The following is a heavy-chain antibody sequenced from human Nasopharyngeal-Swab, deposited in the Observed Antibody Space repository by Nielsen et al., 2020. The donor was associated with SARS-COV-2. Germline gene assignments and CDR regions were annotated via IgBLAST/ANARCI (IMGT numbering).Heavy chain of an antibody. CDR2: ISYDGSNK. D-gene: IGHD6-19*01. J-gene: IGHJ4*02. V-gene: IGHV3-30*03. Sequence: GESLKISCAASGFTFSSYGMHWVRQAPGKGLEWVAVISYDGSNKYYADSVKGRFTISRDNAKNSLYLQMNSLRAEDTAVYYCAREVGKQWPLDYWGQGTLVTVSS. CDR1: GFTFSSYG. CDR3: AREVGKQWPLDY.